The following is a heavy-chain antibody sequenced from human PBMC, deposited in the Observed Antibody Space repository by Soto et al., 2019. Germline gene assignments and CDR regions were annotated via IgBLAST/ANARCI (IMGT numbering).Heavy chain of an antibody. V-gene: IGHV4-61*01. D-gene: IGHD3-3*01. CDR1: GGTVSSGSYY. CDR3: ARQQRIRFPTLPQHYDYGTDV. J-gene: IGHJ6*02. Sequence: SETLSLTCTVSGGTVSSGSYYWSWIRQPPGKGLEWIGYIYYSGSTNYNPSLKSRVTISVDTSKNQFSLKLSSVTAADTAVYYCARQQRIRFPTLPQHYDYGTDVWGQGTTVTVSS. CDR2: IYYSGST.